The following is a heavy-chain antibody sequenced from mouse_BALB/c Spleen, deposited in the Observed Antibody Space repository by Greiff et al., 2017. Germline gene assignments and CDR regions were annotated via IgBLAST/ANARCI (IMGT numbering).Heavy chain of an antibody. Sequence: QVQLKESGADLVKPGASVKLSCKASGYTFTSYYMYWVKQRPGQGLEWIGEINPSNGGTNFNEKFKSKATLTVDKSSSTAYMQLSSLTSEDSAVYYCTRSGDRYDGAMDYWGQGTSVTVSS. CDR2: INPSNGGT. J-gene: IGHJ4*01. V-gene: IGHV1S81*02. D-gene: IGHD2-14*01. CDR1: GYTFTSYY. CDR3: TRSGDRYDGAMDY.